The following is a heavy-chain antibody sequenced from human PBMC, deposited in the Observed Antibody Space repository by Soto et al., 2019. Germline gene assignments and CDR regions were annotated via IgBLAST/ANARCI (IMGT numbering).Heavy chain of an antibody. CDR2: INPSGGGT. CDR1: GFTFTSYC. Sequence: QVQLVQSGAEVKKPGASVKVSCKTSGFTFTSYCMHWVRQAPGQWLEWMGIINPSGGGTSYAQKFQVTVTMTRDTSTSTAYMEMSSLRYEDAAMYYCATYYCAREGSSGWPFDYWGQGTLVTVSS. D-gene: IGHD6-19*01. J-gene: IGHJ4*02. CDR3: ATYYCAREGSSGWPFDY. V-gene: IGHV1-46*01.